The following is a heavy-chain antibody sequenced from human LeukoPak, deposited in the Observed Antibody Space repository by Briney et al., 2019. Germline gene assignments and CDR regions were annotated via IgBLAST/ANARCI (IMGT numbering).Heavy chain of an antibody. V-gene: IGHV3-66*02. Sequence: GGSLRLSCAASGFTVSSNYMSWVRQAPGKGLEWVSVIYSGGSTYYADSVKGRFTISRDNSKNTLYLQMNSLGAEDTAVYYCAKVVSSGYGADYWGQGTLVTVSS. J-gene: IGHJ4*02. CDR3: AKVVSSGYGADY. CDR2: IYSGGST. D-gene: IGHD3-22*01. CDR1: GFTVSSNY.